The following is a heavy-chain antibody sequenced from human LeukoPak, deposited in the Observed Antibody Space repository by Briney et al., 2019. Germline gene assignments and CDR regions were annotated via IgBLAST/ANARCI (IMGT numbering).Heavy chain of an antibody. CDR2: ITSSSTYI. D-gene: IGHD4-17*01. CDR1: GFIFSTYT. J-gene: IGHJ4*02. CDR3: ARVATVTTDFGY. V-gene: IGHV3-21*01. Sequence: GGSLRLSCAASGFIFSTYTMTWVRQAPGKGLEWVSSITSSSTYIYYADSLKGRSTISRDNAKNSLFLQMNSLRAEDTAVYYCARVATVTTDFGYWGLGTLVTVSS.